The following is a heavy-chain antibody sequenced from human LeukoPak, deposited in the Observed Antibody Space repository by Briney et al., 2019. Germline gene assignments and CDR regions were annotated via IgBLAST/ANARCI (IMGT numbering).Heavy chain of an antibody. D-gene: IGHD4-17*01. CDR2: ISYDGSNK. CDR3: AGYGDYRRNDY. Sequence: PGGSLRLSCAASGFTFSSYAMHWVRQAPGKGLEWVAVISYDGSNKYYADSVKGRFTISRDNSKNTLYLQMNSLRAEDTAVYYCAGYGDYRRNDYWGQGTLVTVSS. J-gene: IGHJ4*02. V-gene: IGHV3-30-3*01. CDR1: GFTFSSYA.